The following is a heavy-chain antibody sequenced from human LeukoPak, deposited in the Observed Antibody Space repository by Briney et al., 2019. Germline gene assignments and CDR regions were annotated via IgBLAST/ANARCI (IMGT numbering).Heavy chain of an antibody. CDR1: GFTFSSYG. CDR3: AGDSSGYPADY. V-gene: IGHV3-30*03. CDR2: ISYDGSKK. D-gene: IGHD3-22*01. Sequence: GRSLRLSCAASGFTFSSYGMHWVRQAPGKGLEWVAVISYDGSKKYYADSVKGRFTISRDNSKNTLYLQMNSLRAEDTAVYYCAGDSSGYPADYWGQGNLVTVSS. J-gene: IGHJ4*02.